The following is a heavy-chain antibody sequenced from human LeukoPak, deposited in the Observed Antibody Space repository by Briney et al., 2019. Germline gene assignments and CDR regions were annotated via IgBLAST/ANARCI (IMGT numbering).Heavy chain of an antibody. CDR2: VTSYNGDT. CDR1: GYTFTSYG. Sequence: ASVKVSCKASGYTFTSYGISWVRQAPGQGLEWMGWVTSYNGDTNYAQRFHGRVTMTADTSMSTAYMDLRSLTFDDTAIYYCTKDWHILTGRNCFDPWGQGTLVTVSS. CDR3: TKDWHILTGRNCFDP. J-gene: IGHJ5*02. D-gene: IGHD3-9*01. V-gene: IGHV1-18*01.